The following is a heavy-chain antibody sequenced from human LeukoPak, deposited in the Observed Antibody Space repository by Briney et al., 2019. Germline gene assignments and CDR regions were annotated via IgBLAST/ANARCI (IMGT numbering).Heavy chain of an antibody. J-gene: IGHJ6*02. CDR1: EFTFSSYA. CDR2: ISGSGGST. CDR3: AKVDVATIAYYYYGMDV. Sequence: GGSLRLSCAASEFTFSSYAMSWVRQAPGKGLEWVSAISGSGGSTYYADSVKGRFTISRDNSKNTLYLQMNSLRAEDTAVYYCAKVDVATIAYYYYGMDVWGQGTTVTVSS. D-gene: IGHD5-12*01. V-gene: IGHV3-23*01.